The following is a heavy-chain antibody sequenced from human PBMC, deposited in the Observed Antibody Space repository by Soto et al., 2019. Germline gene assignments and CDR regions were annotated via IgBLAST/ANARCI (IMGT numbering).Heavy chain of an antibody. D-gene: IGHD3-16*01. V-gene: IGHV3-23*01. CDR3: ARKGGMGSLGNWFDS. Sequence: EVQFLESGGGLVQPGGSLRLSCAASGFNFSSYAMNWVRQVPGRGLEWVSAIGGSEGGTYYADSVKGRFVISRDNSKNTLHLDLNALRVEDTAIYYCARKGGMGSLGNWFDSWGQGTQVTVSS. J-gene: IGHJ5*01. CDR2: IGGSEGGT. CDR1: GFNFSSYA.